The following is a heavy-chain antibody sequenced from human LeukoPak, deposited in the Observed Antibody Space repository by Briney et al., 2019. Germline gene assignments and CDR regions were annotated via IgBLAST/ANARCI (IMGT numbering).Heavy chain of an antibody. J-gene: IGHJ4*02. Sequence: GGSLRLSCAASGFTFSNYCMSWVHQAPGKGLEWVASIKQDGSGTYYVGSVRGRFTISRDNAKNSLCLQTNSLRAEDTAVYYCARERGYDSSGYYSYYFDFWGQGTLVTVSS. V-gene: IGHV3-7*01. CDR1: GFTFSNYC. CDR3: ARERGYDSSGYYSYYFDF. CDR2: IKQDGSGT. D-gene: IGHD3-22*01.